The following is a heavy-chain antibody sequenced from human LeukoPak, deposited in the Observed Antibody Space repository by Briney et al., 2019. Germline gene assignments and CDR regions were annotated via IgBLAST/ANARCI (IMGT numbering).Heavy chain of an antibody. CDR3: AKDLGYGDYVVHY. CDR1: GFTFSSYG. D-gene: IGHD4-17*01. V-gene: IGHV3-30*18. CDR2: ISYDGSNK. Sequence: GGSLRLSCAASGFTFSSYGMHWVRQAPGKGLEGVAVISYDGSNKYYADSVKGRFTISRDNSKNTLYLQMNSLRAEDTAVYYCAKDLGYGDYVVHYWGQGTLVTVSS. J-gene: IGHJ4*02.